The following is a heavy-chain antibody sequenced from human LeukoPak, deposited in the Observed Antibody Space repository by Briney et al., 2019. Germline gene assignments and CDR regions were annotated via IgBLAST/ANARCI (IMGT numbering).Heavy chain of an antibody. CDR1: GFTFSSYG. Sequence: GGSLRLSCAASGFTFSSYGISWVRQAPGKGLEWVSGVSGTGSNTYYLDSVKGRFTISRDNSKNTLYLQMNSLRAEDSALYYCANWSCYDDYWGRGTLVTVSS. V-gene: IGHV3-23*01. CDR3: ANWSCYDDY. D-gene: IGHD5-12*01. J-gene: IGHJ4*02. CDR2: VSGTGSNT.